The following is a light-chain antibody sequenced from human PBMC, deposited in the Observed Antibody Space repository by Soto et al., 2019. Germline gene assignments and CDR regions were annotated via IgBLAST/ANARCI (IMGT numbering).Light chain of an antibody. CDR3: QQYNSYSIT. CDR1: QSISSW. CDR2: DAS. V-gene: IGKV1-5*01. J-gene: IGKJ5*01. Sequence: DIQMTQSPSTLSASVGDRVTITCRASQSISSWLAWYQQKPGKAPKLLIYDASSLESGVPSRFSGSGSGTEFNLTISSRQPDDFATYYCQQYNSYSITFGQGTRLEIK.